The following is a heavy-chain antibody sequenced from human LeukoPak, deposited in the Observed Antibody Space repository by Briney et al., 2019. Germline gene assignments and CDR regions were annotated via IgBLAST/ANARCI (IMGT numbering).Heavy chain of an antibody. CDR2: ISSSSSYI. D-gene: IGHD3-22*01. J-gene: IGHJ4*02. CDR3: ARNPYGHYDSSPICGN. CDR1: GFTFSSYS. Sequence: GGSLRLSCAASGFTFSSYSMNWVRQAPGKGLEWVSSISSSSSYIYYADSVKGRFTISRDNAKNSLYLQMNSLRAEDTAVYYCARNPYGHYDSSPICGNWGQGTLVTVSS. V-gene: IGHV3-21*01.